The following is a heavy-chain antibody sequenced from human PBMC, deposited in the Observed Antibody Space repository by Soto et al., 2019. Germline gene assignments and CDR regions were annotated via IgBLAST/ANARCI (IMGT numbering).Heavy chain of an antibody. Sequence: EVQLLESGGGLVRPGGSLRLSCAASGFTFSNSAMNWVRQAPGKGLEWVSLISNNGGSASHADSVQARFIISRVNSIDTRDLQMNSLRADDTAIYYCVREVSDWSSHGSFDFWGRGTMVTVSS. CDR3: VREVSDWSSHGSFDF. V-gene: IGHV3-23*01. CDR2: ISNNGGSA. J-gene: IGHJ3*01. CDR1: GFTFSNSA. D-gene: IGHD2-21*02.